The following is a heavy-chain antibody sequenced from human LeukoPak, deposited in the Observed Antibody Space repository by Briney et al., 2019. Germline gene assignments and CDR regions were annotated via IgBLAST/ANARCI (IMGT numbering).Heavy chain of an antibody. CDR1: GGSISSYY. J-gene: IGHJ4*02. Sequence: SETLSLTCSVSGGSISSYYWSWIRQPAGKGLEWIGRIYSSGSTNYNPSLKTRVTMSLDTSKNQFSLNLTTVTAADTAVYYCARTSARGAQFDYWGQGTLVTVSS. D-gene: IGHD3-10*01. CDR3: ARTSARGAQFDY. CDR2: IYSSGST. V-gene: IGHV4-4*07.